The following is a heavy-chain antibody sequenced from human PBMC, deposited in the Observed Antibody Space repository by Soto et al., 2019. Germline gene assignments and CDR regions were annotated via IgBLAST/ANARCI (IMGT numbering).Heavy chain of an antibody. D-gene: IGHD2-15*01. CDR3: ARDGWGYCSGGSCHNWFDP. Sequence: PSETLSLTCTVSGGSISSYYWSWIRQPPGKGLEWIGYIYYSGSTNYNPSLKSRVTISVDTSKNQFSLKLSSVTAADTAVYYCARDGWGYCSGGSCHNWFDPWGQGTLVTVSS. CDR1: GGSISSYY. CDR2: IYYSGST. J-gene: IGHJ5*02. V-gene: IGHV4-59*01.